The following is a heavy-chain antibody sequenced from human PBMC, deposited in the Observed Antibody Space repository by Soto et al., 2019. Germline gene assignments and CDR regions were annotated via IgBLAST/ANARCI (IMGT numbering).Heavy chain of an antibody. J-gene: IGHJ3*02. Sequence: GGSLRLSCAASGFTVSSNYMSWVRQAPGKGLEWVSVIYSGGSTYYADSVKGRFTISRDNSKNTLYLQMNGLRAEDTAVYYCASLLLRLWAFDIWGQGTMVTVSS. CDR1: GFTVSSNY. D-gene: IGHD3-3*01. V-gene: IGHV3-66*01. CDR3: ASLLLRLWAFDI. CDR2: IYSGGST.